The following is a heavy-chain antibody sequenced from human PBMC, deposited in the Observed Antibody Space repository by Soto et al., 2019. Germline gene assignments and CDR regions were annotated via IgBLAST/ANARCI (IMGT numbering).Heavy chain of an antibody. CDR1: GFAVSSNH. J-gene: IGHJ4*02. V-gene: IGHV3-66*01. CDR3: ATGVNYRPILG. Sequence: EVQLVESGGGLVQPGGSLTLSCAASGFAVSSNHMTWVRLAPGKGLEWLSVILNDDRTFYADSVKGRFIISRDNSENTLYLHMNGLRDEDTAVYYCATGVNYRPILGWGQGTLVTVSS. CDR2: ILNDDRT. D-gene: IGHD3-16*01.